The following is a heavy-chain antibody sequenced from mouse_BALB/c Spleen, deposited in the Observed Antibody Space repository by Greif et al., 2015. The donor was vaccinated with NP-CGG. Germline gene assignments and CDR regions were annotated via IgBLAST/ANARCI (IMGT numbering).Heavy chain of an antibody. D-gene: IGHD2-10*02. J-gene: IGHJ2*01. CDR1: GFTFTDYY. V-gene: IGHV7-3*02. CDR3: ARDEQYYFDY. CDR2: IRNKANGYTT. Sequence: EVQVVESGGGLVQPGGSLRLSCATSGFTFTDYYMSWVRQPPGKALEWLGFIRNKANGYTTEYSASVKGRFTISRDNSQSILYLQMNTLRAEDSATYYCARDEQYYFDYWGQGTTLTVSS.